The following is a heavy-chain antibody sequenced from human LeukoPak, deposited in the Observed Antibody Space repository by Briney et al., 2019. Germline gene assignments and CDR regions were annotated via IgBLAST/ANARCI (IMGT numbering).Heavy chain of an antibody. CDR2: IYSGGST. J-gene: IGHJ5*02. CDR1: GFTVSSNY. CDR3: ARDFNNWNDNWFDP. V-gene: IGHV3-53*01. D-gene: IGHD1-1*01. Sequence: PSGGSLRLSCAASGFTVSSNYMSWVRQAPGKGLEWVSVIYSGGSTYYADSVKGRFTISRDNSKNTLYLQMNSLRAEDTAVHYCARDFNNWNDNWFDPWGQGTLVTVSS.